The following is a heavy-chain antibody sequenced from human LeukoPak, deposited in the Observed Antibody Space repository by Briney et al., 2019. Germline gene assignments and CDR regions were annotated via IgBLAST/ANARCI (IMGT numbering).Heavy chain of an antibody. D-gene: IGHD3-10*01. CDR1: GGSISSYY. CDR3: ARLWSRNWFDP. CDR2: IYYSGST. V-gene: IGHV4-59*08. J-gene: IGHJ5*02. Sequence: SETLSLTCTVSGGSISSYYWSWIRQPPGKGLEWIGYIYYSGSTNYSPSLKSRVTISVGTSKNQFSLKLSSVTAADTAVYYCARLWSRNWFDPWGQGTLVTVSS.